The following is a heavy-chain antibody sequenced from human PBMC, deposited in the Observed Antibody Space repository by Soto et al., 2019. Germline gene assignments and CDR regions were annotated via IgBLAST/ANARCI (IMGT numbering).Heavy chain of an antibody. CDR3: ARMASFGSLNWFDP. V-gene: IGHV1-8*01. Sequence: ASVKVSCKASGYIFTNNYVSWVRQSTVQGLEWMGWMNPGSGDTGYAQKFQGRVTMTRNISIATAYMELSSLRADDTAIYYCARMASFGSLNWFDPWGQGTLVTVSS. CDR2: MNPGSGDT. D-gene: IGHD5-18*01. CDR1: GYIFTNNY. J-gene: IGHJ5*02.